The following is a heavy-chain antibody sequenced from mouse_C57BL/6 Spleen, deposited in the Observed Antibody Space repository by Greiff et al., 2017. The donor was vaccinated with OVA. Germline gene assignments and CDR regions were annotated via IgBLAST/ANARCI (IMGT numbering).Heavy chain of an antibody. D-gene: IGHD2-2*01. CDR1: GYTFTSYW. Sequence: QVHVKQPGAELVKPGASVKLSCKASGYTFTSYWMHWVKQRPGQGLEWIGMIHPNSGSTNYNEKFNSKATLTVDKSSSTAYMQLSSLTSEDSAVXYCAREGLVTTDFDYWGQGTTLTVSS. J-gene: IGHJ2*01. CDR3: AREGLVTTDFDY. V-gene: IGHV1-64*01. CDR2: IHPNSGST.